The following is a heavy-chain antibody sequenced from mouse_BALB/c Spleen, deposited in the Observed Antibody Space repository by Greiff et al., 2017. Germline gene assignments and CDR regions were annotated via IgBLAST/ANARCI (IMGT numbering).Heavy chain of an antibody. V-gene: IGHV5-6*03. Sequence: DVMLVESGGGLVKPGGSLKLSCAASGFTFSSYAMSWVRQSPDKRLEWVATISSGGSYTYYPDSVKGRFTISRDNAKNTLYLQMSSLKSEDTAMYYCARQDYDGSSHAYAMDYWGQGTSVTVSS. D-gene: IGHD1-1*01. CDR1: GFTFSSYA. J-gene: IGHJ4*01. CDR3: ARQDYDGSSHAYAMDY. CDR2: ISSGGSYT.